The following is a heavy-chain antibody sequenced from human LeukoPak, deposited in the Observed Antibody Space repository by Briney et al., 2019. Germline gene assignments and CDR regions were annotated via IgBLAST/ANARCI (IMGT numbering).Heavy chain of an antibody. CDR1: GGSLSNYY. CDR3: AARIAAAAGRWFDP. CDR2: ISYSGSA. Sequence: PSETLSLTCTVSGGSLSNYYWSWIRQPPGKGREWIGDISYSGSANYNPSLKSRVTILIDTSKNQFSLDLSSVTAADTAVYYCAARIAAAAGRWFDPWGQGTLVTVSS. J-gene: IGHJ5*02. V-gene: IGHV4-59*01. D-gene: IGHD6-13*01.